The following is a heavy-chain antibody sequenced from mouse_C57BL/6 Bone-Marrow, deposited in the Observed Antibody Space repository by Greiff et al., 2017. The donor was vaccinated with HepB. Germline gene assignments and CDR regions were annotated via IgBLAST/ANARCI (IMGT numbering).Heavy chain of an antibody. D-gene: IGHD2-4*01. CDR2: IYPGSGST. Sequence: QVHVKQPGAELVKPGASVKMSCKASGYTFTSYWITWVKQRPGQGLEWIGDIYPGSGSTNYNEKFKSKATLPVDTSSSTAYMQLSSLTSEDSAVYYCARGDYDDYFDYWGQGTTLTVSS. CDR3: ARGDYDDYFDY. CDR1: GYTFTSYW. J-gene: IGHJ2*01. V-gene: IGHV1-55*01.